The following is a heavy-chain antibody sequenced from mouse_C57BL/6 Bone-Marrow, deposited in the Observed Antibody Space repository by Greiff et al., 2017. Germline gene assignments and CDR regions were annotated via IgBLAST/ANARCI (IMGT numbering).Heavy chain of an antibody. CDR2: ISSGGSYT. Sequence: EVHLVESGGDLVKPGGSLKLSCAASGFTFSSYGMSWVRQTPDKRLEWVATISSGGSYTYYPDSVKGRFTISRDNAKNTLYLQMSSLKSEDTAMYYCARQMGIYYGPFDYWGQGTTLTVSS. CDR1: GFTFSSYG. J-gene: IGHJ2*01. CDR3: ARQMGIYYGPFDY. V-gene: IGHV5-6*01. D-gene: IGHD2-1*01.